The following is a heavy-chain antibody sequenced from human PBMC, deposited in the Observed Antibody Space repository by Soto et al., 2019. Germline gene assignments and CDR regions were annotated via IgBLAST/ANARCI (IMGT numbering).Heavy chain of an antibody. CDR1: GVSLSTGGSL. CDR2: IYYCAMT. J-gene: IGHJ4*02. V-gene: IGHV4-31*03. Sequence: PSVTLSLTCTVSGVSLSTGGSLRNSVRPHPGKGLEWIGNIYYCAMTYYNPSLWGRVSISLDSSESQFSLKLSSVTAADTAVYYCARDSSGPGYSYGKCDYWGQGALFTVAS. D-gene: IGHD5-18*01. CDR3: ARDSSGPGYSYGKCDY.